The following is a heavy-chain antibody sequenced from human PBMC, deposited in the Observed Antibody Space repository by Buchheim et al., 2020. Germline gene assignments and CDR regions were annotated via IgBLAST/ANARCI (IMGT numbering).Heavy chain of an antibody. J-gene: IGHJ6*02. CDR2: IWYDGSNK. V-gene: IGHV3-33*01. D-gene: IGHD6-6*01. CDR1: GFTFSSYG. Sequence: QVQLVESGGGVVQPGRSLRLSCAASGFTFSSYGMHWVRQAPGKGLEWVAVIWYDGSNKYYADSVKGRFTISRDNSKNTLYLQINSLRAEDTAVYYCARDVGVSSIAARVYYYYGMDVWGQGTT. CDR3: ARDVGVSSIAARVYYYYGMDV.